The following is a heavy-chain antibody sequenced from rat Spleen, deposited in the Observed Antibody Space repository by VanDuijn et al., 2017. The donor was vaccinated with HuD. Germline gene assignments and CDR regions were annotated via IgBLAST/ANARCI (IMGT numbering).Heavy chain of an antibody. CDR3: ARQGYYGYNYGFAY. CDR1: GFTFSHYD. J-gene: IGHJ3*01. Sequence: EVQLVESGGGLVQPGRSMKLSCAASGFTFSHYDMPWVRQAPKKGLEWVAFIRDDGISTYYRDSVRGRFTISSDNAKSTLYLQMNNLRSEDTAMYYCARQGYYGYNYGFAYWGQGTLVTVSS. V-gene: IGHV5-22*01. CDR2: IRDDGIST. D-gene: IGHD1-9*01.